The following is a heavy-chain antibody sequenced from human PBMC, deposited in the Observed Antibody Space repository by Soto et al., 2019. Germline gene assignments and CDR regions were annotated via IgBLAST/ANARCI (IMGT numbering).Heavy chain of an antibody. J-gene: IGHJ6*02. V-gene: IGHV6-1*01. Sequence: PSQTLSLTCAISGDSVSSNSAAWNWIRQSPSRGLEWLGRTYYRSKWYNDYAVSVKSRITINPDTSKNQFSLQLNSVTPEDTAVYYCARDGEAVAGAYYYYYYGMDVWGQGTTVTVSS. CDR3: ARDGEAVAGAYYYYYYGMDV. CDR2: TYYRSKWYN. D-gene: IGHD6-19*01. CDR1: GDSVSSNSAA.